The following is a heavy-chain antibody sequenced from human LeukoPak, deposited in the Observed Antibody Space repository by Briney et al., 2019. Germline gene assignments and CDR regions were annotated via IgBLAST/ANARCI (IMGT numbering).Heavy chain of an antibody. CDR3: ARDSLTLIVGRQRRGLDY. CDR1: GFTFSSYS. V-gene: IGHV3-48*01. Sequence: GGSLRLSCAASGFTFSSYSMNWVRQAPGKGLEWVSYISSSSSTIYYADSVKGRFTISRDNAKNSLYLQMNSLRAEDTAVYYCARDSLTLIVGRQRRGLDYWGQGTLVTVSS. J-gene: IGHJ4*02. CDR2: ISSSSSTI. D-gene: IGHD3-22*01.